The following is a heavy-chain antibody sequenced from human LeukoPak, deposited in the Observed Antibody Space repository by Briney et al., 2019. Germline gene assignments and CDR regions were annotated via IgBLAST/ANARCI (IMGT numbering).Heavy chain of an antibody. CDR2: IIPILGIA. D-gene: IGHD5-24*01. CDR3: ARDRRDGYNLNFDY. CDR1: GGTFSSYA. J-gene: IGHJ4*02. V-gene: IGHV1-69*04. Sequence: ASVKVSCKASGGTFSSYAISWVRQAPGQGLEWMGRIIPILGIANYAQKFQGRVTITADKSTSTAYMELSSLRSEDTAVYYCARDRRDGYNLNFDYWGQGTLVTVSS.